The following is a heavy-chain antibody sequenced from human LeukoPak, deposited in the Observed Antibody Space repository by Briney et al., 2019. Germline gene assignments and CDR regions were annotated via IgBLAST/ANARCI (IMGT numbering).Heavy chain of an antibody. J-gene: IGHJ4*02. CDR1: GFTFSSYA. D-gene: IGHD3-9*01. CDR2: ISGSGGST. V-gene: IGHV3-23*01. Sequence: GGSLRLSCAASGFTFSSYAMSWVRQAPGKGLEWVSAISGSGGSTYYADSVKGRFTISGDNSKNTLYLQMNSPRAEDTAVHYCATKMYYDILTGYFDYWGQGTLVTVSS. CDR3: ATKMYYDILTGYFDY.